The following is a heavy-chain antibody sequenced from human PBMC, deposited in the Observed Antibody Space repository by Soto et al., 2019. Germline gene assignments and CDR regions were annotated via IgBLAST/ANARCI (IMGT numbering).Heavy chain of an antibody. CDR1: GFTFSSYG. J-gene: IGHJ4*02. D-gene: IGHD5-18*01. Sequence: QVQLVESGGGVVQPGRSLRLSCAASGFTFSSYGMHWVRQAPGKGLEWVAVIWLDGSNKYYADSVKGRFTISRDNSKKTLYLQMNSLRAEDTAVYYCARGLWSLDYWGQGNLVTVSS. V-gene: IGHV3-33*01. CDR2: IWLDGSNK. CDR3: ARGLWSLDY.